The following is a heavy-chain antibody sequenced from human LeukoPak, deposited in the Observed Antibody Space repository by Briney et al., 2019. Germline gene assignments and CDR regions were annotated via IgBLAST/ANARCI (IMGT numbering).Heavy chain of an antibody. Sequence: GGSLRLSCAASGFTFSSYWMHWVRQAPGKGLVWVSRINSDGSSTSYADSVKGRFTISRDNAKNTLYLQMNSLRAEDTAVYYCAREGYYYDSSGQREYDAFDIWGQGTMVTVSS. CDR2: INSDGSST. J-gene: IGHJ3*02. V-gene: IGHV3-74*01. D-gene: IGHD3-22*01. CDR1: GFTFSSYW. CDR3: AREGYYYDSSGQREYDAFDI.